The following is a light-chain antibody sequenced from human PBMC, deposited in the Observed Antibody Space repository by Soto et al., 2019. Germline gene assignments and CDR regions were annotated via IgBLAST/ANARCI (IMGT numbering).Light chain of an antibody. Sequence: DIQMTQSPSSLSASVGDRVTITCRASQGIGNDLGWYQQKPGKAPKRLIYATSSLQSGVPSRFSGSGSGTEFTLTINSLQPEEFATYYCLQHNTYPRTFGHGTKVEIK. V-gene: IGKV1-17*01. CDR1: QGIGND. CDR2: ATS. CDR3: LQHNTYPRT. J-gene: IGKJ1*01.